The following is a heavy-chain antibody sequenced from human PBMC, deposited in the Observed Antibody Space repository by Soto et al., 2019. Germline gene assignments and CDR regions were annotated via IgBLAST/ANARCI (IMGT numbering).Heavy chain of an antibody. CDR3: ARDTLWFGEYGYFDY. CDR2: IYYSGST. Sequence: QVQLQESGPGLVKPSQTLSLTCTVSGGSISSGGYYWSWIRQHPGKGLEWNGYIYYSGSTYYNPSRKIRVTISVDTYKNQFSLKLSSVTAADTAVYYCARDTLWFGEYGYFDYWGQGTLVSVSS. CDR1: GGSISSGGYY. V-gene: IGHV4-31*03. D-gene: IGHD3-10*01. J-gene: IGHJ4*02.